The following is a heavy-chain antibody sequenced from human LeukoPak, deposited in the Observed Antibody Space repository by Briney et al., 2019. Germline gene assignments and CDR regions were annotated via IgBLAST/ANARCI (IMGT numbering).Heavy chain of an antibody. J-gene: IGHJ3*01. CDR1: GGSISTSSYY. V-gene: IGHV4-39*01. Sequence: SETLSLTCSVSGGSISTSSYYWGWIRQPPGMGLEWIGAIHYSGSTNYSPSLKSRVTMSIDTSKNQFSLRLSSVTAADTAVYYCAKHESLIASDVWGQGTMVTVSS. CDR2: IHYSGST. CDR3: AKHESLIASDV.